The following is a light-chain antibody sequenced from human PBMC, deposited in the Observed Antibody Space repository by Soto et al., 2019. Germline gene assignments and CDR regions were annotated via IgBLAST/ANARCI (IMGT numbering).Light chain of an antibody. CDR1: SSDVGAYDY. CDR2: DVT. V-gene: IGLV2-14*01. Sequence: QSVLTQPASVSGSPGQSIAISCTGTSSDVGAYDYVSWYQQHPGKAPKLMIYDVTNRPSVVSNRFSGSKSGNTASLTISGLQAEDEADYYCSSYTISSTPLYVFGTGTKLTVL. CDR3: SSYTISSTPLYV. J-gene: IGLJ1*01.